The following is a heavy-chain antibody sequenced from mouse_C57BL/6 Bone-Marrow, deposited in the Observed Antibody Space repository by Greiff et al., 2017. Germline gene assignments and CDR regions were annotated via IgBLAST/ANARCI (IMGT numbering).Heavy chain of an antibody. CDR2: ISDGGSYT. V-gene: IGHV5-4*03. J-gene: IGHJ2*01. Sequence: EVMLVESGGGLVKPGGSLKLSCAASGFTFSSYAMSWVRQTPEKRLEWVATISDGGSYTYYPDNVKGRFTISRDKAKNNLYLQMSHLKSEDTAMYYCARVGFLYVGSSQYYFDYWGQGTTLTVSS. CDR3: ARVGFLYVGSSQYYFDY. D-gene: IGHD1-1*01. CDR1: GFTFSSYA.